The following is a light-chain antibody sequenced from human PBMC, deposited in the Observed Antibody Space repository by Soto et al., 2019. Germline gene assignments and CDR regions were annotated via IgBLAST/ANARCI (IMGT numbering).Light chain of an antibody. J-gene: IGKJ1*01. Sequence: DIHMTQSPSSLSASVGDRVTITCRASQSISSYLNWYQQKPGKAPKLLIYAASRLQSGVPSRFSGSASATDFTLTISSLQPEDFATYYCQQSYSTPPWTFGQANKGEIK. CDR1: QSISSY. CDR2: AAS. V-gene: IGKV1-39*01. CDR3: QQSYSTPPWT.